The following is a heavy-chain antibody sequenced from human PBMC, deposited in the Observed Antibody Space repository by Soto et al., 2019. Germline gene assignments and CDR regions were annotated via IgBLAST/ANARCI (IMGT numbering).Heavy chain of an antibody. CDR2: MNPNSGNT. V-gene: IGHV1-8*01. CDR1: GYTFTSYD. CDR3: ARGYNWNYIRAFDI. D-gene: IGHD1-7*01. J-gene: IGHJ3*02. Sequence: ASVKVSCKASGYTFTSYDINWVRQATGQGLEWMGWMNPNSGNTGYAQKFQGRVTMTRNTSISTAYMGLSSLRSEDTAVYYCARGYNWNYIRAFDIWGQGTMVTVSS.